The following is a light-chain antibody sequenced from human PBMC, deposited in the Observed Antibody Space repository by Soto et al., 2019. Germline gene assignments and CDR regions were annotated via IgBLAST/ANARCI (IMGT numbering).Light chain of an antibody. Sequence: DIQITQSPSTLSASVGDRGTITCRASQSISSWLAWYQQKPGKAPKLLIYKASSLESGVPSRFSGSGSGTEFTLTISSLQSDDFATYYCKQYNSYWTFGKGTKVDIK. CDR2: KAS. CDR1: QSISSW. CDR3: KQYNSYWT. J-gene: IGKJ1*01. V-gene: IGKV1-5*03.